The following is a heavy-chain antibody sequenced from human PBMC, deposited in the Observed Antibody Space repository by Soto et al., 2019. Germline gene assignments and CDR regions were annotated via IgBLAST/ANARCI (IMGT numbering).Heavy chain of an antibody. J-gene: IGHJ2*01. Sequence: QVQLVQSGAEVKKPGSSVKVSCKASGGTFSSYAISWVRQAPGQGLEWMGGIIPIFGTANYAQKFQGRVRITADEATSTAYMELSSLRSEDTAVYYCARGGIVATIRDWYFDLWGRGTLVTVSS. CDR2: IIPIFGTA. D-gene: IGHD5-12*01. CDR3: ARGGIVATIRDWYFDL. CDR1: GGTFSSYA. V-gene: IGHV1-69*12.